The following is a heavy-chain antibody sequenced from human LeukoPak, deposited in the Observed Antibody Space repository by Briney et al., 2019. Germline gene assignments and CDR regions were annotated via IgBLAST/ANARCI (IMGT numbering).Heavy chain of an antibody. CDR1: GFTFSSYG. D-gene: IGHD2-2*01. J-gene: IGHJ4*02. CDR2: IWYDGSNK. V-gene: IGHV3-33*08. Sequence: PGGSLRLSCAASGFTFSSYGMHCVRQVPGKGLEWVAVIWYDGSNKYYADSVKGRFTISRDNSKNTLYLQMNSLRAEDTAVYYCARSYCSSTSCYADYWGQGTLVTVSS. CDR3: ARSYCSSTSCYADY.